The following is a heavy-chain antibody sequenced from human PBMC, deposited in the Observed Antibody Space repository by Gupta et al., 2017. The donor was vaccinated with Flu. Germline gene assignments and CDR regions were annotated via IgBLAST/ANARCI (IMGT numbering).Heavy chain of an antibody. J-gene: IGHJ6*02. Sequence: EVQLVECGGGLVKPGGSLRLSCAASGFTFSNAWMSWVCQAPGKGLEWGGRIRSKTDGGTTDYVAPVKGRFTISRDDSKNTLYLQMNSLKTEDTAVYYCTTEIVGATYYYYGMDVWGQGTTVTVSS. CDR3: TTEIVGATYYYYGMDV. D-gene: IGHD1-26*01. CDR2: IRSKTDGGTT. CDR1: GFTFSNAW. V-gene: IGHV3-15*01.